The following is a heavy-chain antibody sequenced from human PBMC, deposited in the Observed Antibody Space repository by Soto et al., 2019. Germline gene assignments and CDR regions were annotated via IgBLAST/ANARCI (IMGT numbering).Heavy chain of an antibody. V-gene: IGHV3-53*01. CDR3: ARARSSTMIVVTNHWYFDL. D-gene: IGHD3-22*01. CDR1: GLTVSANY. J-gene: IGHJ2*01. CDR2: LYSGGTA. Sequence: EVQLVESGGGLIQPGGSLRLSSAASGLTVSANYMNCVRQAPGKGLEWVSLLYSGGTAYYADSVRGRFTISRDNSKNTLYLQMNSLRVEDTAVYFSARARSSTMIVVTNHWYFDLWGRGTLVTVSS.